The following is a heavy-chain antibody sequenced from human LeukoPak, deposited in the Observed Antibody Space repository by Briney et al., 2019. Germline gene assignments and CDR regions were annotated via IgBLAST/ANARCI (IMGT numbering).Heavy chain of an antibody. CDR2: IFYSGRT. V-gene: IGHV4-59*11. Sequence: SETLSLTCTVSGDSISSHYWNWIRQPPGKGLEWIGYIFYSGRTNYNPSLKSRVTISVDTSKYQFSLKLSSVTAADTAVYYCARERRYDFWSGYPFDYWGQGTLVTVSS. CDR3: ARERRYDFWSGYPFDY. D-gene: IGHD3-3*01. CDR1: GDSISSHY. J-gene: IGHJ4*02.